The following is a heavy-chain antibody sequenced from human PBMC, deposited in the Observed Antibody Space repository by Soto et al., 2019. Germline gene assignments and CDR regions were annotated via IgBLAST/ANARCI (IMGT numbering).Heavy chain of an antibody. CDR2: IYGSGGST. V-gene: IGHV3-23*01. D-gene: IGHD1-26*01. Sequence: RLSCAASGFTFSSYAMSLVRQAPGKWLEWVSGIYGSGGSTYYAASEKGRFTISRDNSKHSLYLQMTGLRAEETAVYYCAKEGDRKPLYYYCGMDVWGQGTTVTVSS. CDR1: GFTFSSYA. J-gene: IGHJ6*02. CDR3: AKEGDRKPLYYYCGMDV.